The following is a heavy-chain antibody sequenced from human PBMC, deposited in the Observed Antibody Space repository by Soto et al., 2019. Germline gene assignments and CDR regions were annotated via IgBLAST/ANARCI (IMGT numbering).Heavy chain of an antibody. J-gene: IGHJ4*02. CDR1: GGSISRGGYY. V-gene: IGHV4-31*03. CDR3: ARHAGTTVTYFDY. D-gene: IGHD4-17*01. Sequence: SETLSLTCTVSGGSISRGGYYWSWIRQHPGKGLEWIGYIYYSGSTYYNPSLKSRVTISVDTSKNQFSLKLSSVTAADTAVYYCARHAGTTVTYFDYWGQGTLVTVSS. CDR2: IYYSGST.